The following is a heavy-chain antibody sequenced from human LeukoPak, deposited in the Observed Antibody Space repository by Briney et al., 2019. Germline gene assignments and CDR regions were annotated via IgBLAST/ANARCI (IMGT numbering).Heavy chain of an antibody. V-gene: IGHV4-61*01. Sequence: SETLSLTCTVSGGSVSSGSYYWSWIRQPPGEGLEWIGYIYYSGSTNYNPSLKSRVTISVDTSKNQFSLKLSSVTAADTAVYYCARSATVTRGLFDYWGQGTLVTVSS. D-gene: IGHD4-17*01. CDR1: GGSVSSGSYY. CDR3: ARSATVTRGLFDY. J-gene: IGHJ4*02. CDR2: IYYSGST.